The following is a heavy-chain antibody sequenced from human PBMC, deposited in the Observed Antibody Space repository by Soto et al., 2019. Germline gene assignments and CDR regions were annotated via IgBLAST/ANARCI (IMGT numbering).Heavy chain of an antibody. CDR3: ARDLWGYCGTDCYPLDV. V-gene: IGHV4-59*01. D-gene: IGHD2-21*02. CDR1: GGSIRGYY. CDR2: MYNTGST. J-gene: IGHJ6*02. Sequence: QVQLQESGPGLVKPSETLSLTCTVSGGSIRGYYWSWIRQPPGKGLAWIGYMYNTGSTVYNPSFQSRVTISVDTSKNEFSLKLNSVTAADTAVYYCARDLWGYCGTDCYPLDVWGQGTTVTVSS.